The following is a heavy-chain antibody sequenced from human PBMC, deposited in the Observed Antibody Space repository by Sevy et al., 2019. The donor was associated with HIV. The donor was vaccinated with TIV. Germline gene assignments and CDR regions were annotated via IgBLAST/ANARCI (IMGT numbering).Heavy chain of an antibody. V-gene: IGHV3-21*01. CDR1: GFTFSSYS. Sequence: GGSLRLSCAASGFTFSSYSMNWVRQAPGKGLEWVSSISSSSSYIYYADSVKGRFTISRDNAKNSLYLQMNSLRAEDTAVYYCARDQGSFKYYDILTGYYNTRLDAFDIWGQGTMVTVSS. CDR2: ISSSSSYI. CDR3: ARDQGSFKYYDILTGYYNTRLDAFDI. J-gene: IGHJ3*02. D-gene: IGHD3-9*01.